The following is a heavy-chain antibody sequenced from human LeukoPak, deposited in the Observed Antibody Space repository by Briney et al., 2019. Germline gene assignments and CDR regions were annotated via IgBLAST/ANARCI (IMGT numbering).Heavy chain of an antibody. CDR2: IKQDGSEK. D-gene: IGHD6-13*01. J-gene: IGHJ4*02. CDR1: GFTFSSYW. V-gene: IGHV3-7*01. CDR3: TRDLISAAAAGFLYYFDY. Sequence: PGGSLRLSFAASGFTFSSYWMSWVRQAPGKGLEWVANIKQDGSEKYYADSVKGRFTISRDNPKKSLYLQMNSLRAEDTALYYCTRDLISAAAAGFLYYFDYWGQGTLVTVSS.